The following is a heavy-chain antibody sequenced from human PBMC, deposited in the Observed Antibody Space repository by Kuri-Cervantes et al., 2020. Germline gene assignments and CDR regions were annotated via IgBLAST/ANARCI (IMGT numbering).Heavy chain of an antibody. CDR3: AKLYGDYGTDAFDI. D-gene: IGHD4-17*01. V-gene: IGHV1-18*01. CDR2: ISAYNGNT. Sequence: ASVKVSCKASGYTFTSYGISWVRQAPGQGLEWMGWISAYNGNTNYAQKLQGRVTMTTDTSTSTAYMELSSLRSEDTAVYYCAKLYGDYGTDAFDIWGQGTMVTVSS. CDR1: GYTFTSYG. J-gene: IGHJ3*02.